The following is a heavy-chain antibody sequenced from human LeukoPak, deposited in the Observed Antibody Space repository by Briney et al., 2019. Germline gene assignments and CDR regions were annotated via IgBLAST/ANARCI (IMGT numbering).Heavy chain of an antibody. CDR1: GFTFSSYS. Sequence: GGSLRLTCAASGFTFSSYSMNWVRQAPGKGLEWVSSISSSSSYIYYADSVRGRFTISRDNAKNSLYLQMNSLRAEDTAVYYCTSRMAAAGGGLSRTFDYWGQGTLVTVSS. D-gene: IGHD6-13*01. CDR3: TSRMAAAGGGLSRTFDY. V-gene: IGHV3-21*01. J-gene: IGHJ4*02. CDR2: ISSSSSYI.